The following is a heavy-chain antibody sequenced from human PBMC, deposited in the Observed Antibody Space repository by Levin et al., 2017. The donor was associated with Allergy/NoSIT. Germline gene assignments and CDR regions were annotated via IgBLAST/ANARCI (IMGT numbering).Heavy chain of an antibody. CDR2: ISGSGGST. CDR1: GFTFSSYA. CDR3: AKRGVDTAMGRRGIHFDY. J-gene: IGHJ4*02. V-gene: IGHV3-23*01. Sequence: PGGSLRLSCAASGFTFSSYAMSWVRQAPGKGLEWVSAISGSGGSTYYADSVKGRFTTSRDNSKNTLYLQMNSLRAEDTAVYYCAKRGVDTAMGRRGIHFDYWGQGTLVTVSS. D-gene: IGHD5-18*01.